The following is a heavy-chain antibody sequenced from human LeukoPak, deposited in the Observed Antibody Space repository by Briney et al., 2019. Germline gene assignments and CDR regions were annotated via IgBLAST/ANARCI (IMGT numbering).Heavy chain of an antibody. Sequence: SVKVSCKASGGTFSSYAINWVRQAPGQGLEWMGRIIPIFGTTNYAQKFQGRVTITTDESTSTSYMELSSLRSEDTAVYFCASYPRSISTPPFDYWGQGTLVTVSS. CDR3: ASYPRSISTPPFDY. CDR2: IIPIFGTT. D-gene: IGHD3-3*02. V-gene: IGHV1-69*05. J-gene: IGHJ4*02. CDR1: GGTFSSYA.